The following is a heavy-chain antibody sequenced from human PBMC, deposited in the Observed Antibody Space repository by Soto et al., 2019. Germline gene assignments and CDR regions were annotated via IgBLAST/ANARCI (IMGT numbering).Heavy chain of an antibody. CDR1: GYTFTSYY. J-gene: IGHJ4*02. CDR3: AKEGGLSGSYYISSSYYFDY. CDR2: ISAYNGNT. Sequence: ASVKVSCKASGYTFTSYYMHWVRQAPGQGLEWMGKISAYNGNTNYAQKFQGRVTMTTDTSTSTAYMELRSLRAEDTSVYYCAKEGGLSGSYYISSSYYFDYWGQGTLVTVSS. V-gene: IGHV1-18*04. D-gene: IGHD1-26*01.